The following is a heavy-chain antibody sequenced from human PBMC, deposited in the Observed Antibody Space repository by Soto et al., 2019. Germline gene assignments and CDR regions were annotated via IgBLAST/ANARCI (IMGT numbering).Heavy chain of an antibody. CDR3: ASSGYSSGWYDGLLARDAFDI. CDR2: ISAYNGNT. D-gene: IGHD6-19*01. J-gene: IGHJ3*02. Sequence: QVQLVQSGAEVKKPGASVKVSCKASGYTFTSYGISWVRQAPGQGLEWMGWISAYNGNTNYAQKLQGRVTMTTDTSTSTAYMELRSLRSDDTAVYYCASSGYSSGWYDGLLARDAFDIWGQGTMVTVSS. V-gene: IGHV1-18*01. CDR1: GYTFTSYG.